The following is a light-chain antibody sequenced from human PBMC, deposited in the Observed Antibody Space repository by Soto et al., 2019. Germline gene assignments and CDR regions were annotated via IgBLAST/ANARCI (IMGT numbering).Light chain of an antibody. CDR2: KAS. Sequence: DIPMTQSPSTLSASVGDRVTITCRARESIRSGVAWYQQKPGKAPKLLIYKASSLGSGVPSRFSGRGSGTEFSHTISGLQPEDCATCHCQQYSSYYAVGQGTKLEIK. J-gene: IGKJ2*01. V-gene: IGKV1-5*03. CDR3: QQYSSYYA. CDR1: ESIRSG.